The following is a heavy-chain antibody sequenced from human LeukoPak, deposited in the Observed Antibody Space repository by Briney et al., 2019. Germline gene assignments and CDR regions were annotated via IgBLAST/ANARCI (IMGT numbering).Heavy chain of an antibody. D-gene: IGHD1-26*01. CDR3: ARAAGRDTTSGLDFDY. CDR2: IYSSRS. J-gene: IGHJ4*02. V-gene: IGHV4-4*07. CDR1: GASISSYY. Sequence: SETLSLTCTVSGASISSYYWSWIRQPAGKGLEWIGRIYSSRSIYNPSLKSRVTMSVDTSKNQFSLKLSSVTAADTAVYYCARAAGRDTTSGLDFDYWGQGIQVTVSS.